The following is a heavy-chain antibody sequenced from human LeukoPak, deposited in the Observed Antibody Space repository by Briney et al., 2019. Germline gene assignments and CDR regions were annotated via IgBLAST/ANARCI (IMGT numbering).Heavy chain of an antibody. V-gene: IGHV4-34*01. CDR3: AYYDSSGYYFDY. CDR1: GGSFSGYY. D-gene: IGHD3-22*01. J-gene: IGHJ4*02. Sequence: KASETLSLTCAVYGGSFSGYYWSWIRQPPGKGLEWIGEINHSGSTNYNPSLKSRVTISVDTSKKQFSLKLSSVTAADTAVYYCAYYDSSGYYFDYWGQGTLVTVSS. CDR2: INHSGST.